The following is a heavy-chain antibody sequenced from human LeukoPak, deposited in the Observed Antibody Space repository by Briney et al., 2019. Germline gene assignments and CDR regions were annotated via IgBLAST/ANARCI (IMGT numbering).Heavy chain of an antibody. Sequence: GASVKVSCKASGGTFIRYAISWVRHAPRQGLEWMGRIIPIPGIANYAQKFQGRVTITADKSTSTAYIELSSLRSEDTAVYYCARDGGGIAVAGTRSDYWGQGTLVTVSS. CDR1: GGTFIRYA. CDR3: ARDGGGIAVAGTRSDY. J-gene: IGHJ4*02. CDR2: IIPIPGIA. V-gene: IGHV1-69*04. D-gene: IGHD6-19*01.